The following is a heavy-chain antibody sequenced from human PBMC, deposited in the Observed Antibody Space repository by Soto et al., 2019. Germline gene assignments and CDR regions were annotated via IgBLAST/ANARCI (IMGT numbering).Heavy chain of an antibody. D-gene: IGHD3-16*02. Sequence: PGGSLRLSCAASVFTFSSYAMHCVRHSPGKWLEWVAVISYDGSNKYYADSVKGRFTISRDNSKNTLYLQMNSLRAEDTAVYYCAIGFVQNYYYYGMDVWGQATTVTVSS. V-gene: IGHV3-30-3*01. CDR1: VFTFSSYA. CDR3: AIGFVQNYYYYGMDV. J-gene: IGHJ6*02. CDR2: ISYDGSNK.